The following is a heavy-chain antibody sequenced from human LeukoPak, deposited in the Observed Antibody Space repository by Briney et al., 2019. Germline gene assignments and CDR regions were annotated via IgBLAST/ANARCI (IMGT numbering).Heavy chain of an antibody. D-gene: IGHD3-3*01. CDR2: ICYSGST. CDR3: ASARAYDFWSGPLFDY. CDR1: GGSISSSTCY. V-gene: IGHV4-39*07. Sequence: PSETLSLTCTVSGGSISSSTCYWGWIRQPPGKGLEWIGSICYSGSTYYNPSLKSRVTISVDTSKNQFSLKLSSVTAADTAVYYCASARAYDFWSGPLFDYWGQGTLVTVSS. J-gene: IGHJ4*02.